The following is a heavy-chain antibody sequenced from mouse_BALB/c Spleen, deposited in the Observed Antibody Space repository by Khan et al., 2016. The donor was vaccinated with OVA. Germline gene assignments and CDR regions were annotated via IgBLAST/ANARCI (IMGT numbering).Heavy chain of an antibody. Sequence: QIQLVQSGPELKKPGETVKISCKASGYTFTNYGMNWVKQAPGKGLKWMGWINTYTGEPTYADDFKGRFAFSLETSANTAYLQINNLKNEDTATYCCARHPDIYYVMGYWGQGTSVTVSS. CDR3: ARHPDIYYVMGY. CDR2: INTYTGEP. CDR1: GYTFTNYG. J-gene: IGHJ4*01. V-gene: IGHV9-3-1*01.